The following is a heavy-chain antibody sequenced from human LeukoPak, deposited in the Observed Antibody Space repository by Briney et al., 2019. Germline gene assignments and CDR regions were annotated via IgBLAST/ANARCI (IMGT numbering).Heavy chain of an antibody. CDR1: GGSFSGYY. V-gene: IGHV4-34*01. D-gene: IGHD5-18*01. CDR3: ARNTPRAYSYDYAEGPFDY. Sequence: PSETLSLTCAVYGGSFSGYYWSWIRQPPGKGLEWIGEINHSGSTNFNPSLKSRVTMSMDTSKNQFSVRLSSVTAADTAVYYCARNTPRAYSYDYAEGPFDYWGQGTLVTVSS. CDR2: INHSGST. J-gene: IGHJ4*02.